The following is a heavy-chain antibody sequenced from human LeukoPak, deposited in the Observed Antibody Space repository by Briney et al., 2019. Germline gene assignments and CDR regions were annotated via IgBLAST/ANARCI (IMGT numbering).Heavy chain of an antibody. CDR1: GYTFTSYG. D-gene: IGHD4-17*01. CDR2: ISAYNGNT. CDR3: ARASPYYGDSGDY. J-gene: IGHJ4*02. Sequence: ASVKVSCKASGYTFTSYGISWVRQAPGQGLEWMGWISAYNGNTNYAQKFQGRVTITADESTSTAYMELSSLRSEDTAVYYCARASPYYGDSGDYWGQGTLVTVSS. V-gene: IGHV1-18*01.